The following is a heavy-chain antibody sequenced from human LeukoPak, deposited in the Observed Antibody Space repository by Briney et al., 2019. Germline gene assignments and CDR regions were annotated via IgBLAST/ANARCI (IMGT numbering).Heavy chain of an antibody. CDR2: ISGSGGST. CDR1: GFTFSSYA. V-gene: IGHV3-23*01. D-gene: IGHD6-13*01. J-gene: IGHJ4*02. CDR3: AKGADYSTYVHFDY. Sequence: PGGSLRLSCTASGFTFSSYAMSWVRQAPGKGLEWASAISGSGGSTYYADSVKGRFTISRDNSKNTLYLQMNSLRAEDTAVYYCAKGADYSTYVHFDYWGQGTLVTVSS.